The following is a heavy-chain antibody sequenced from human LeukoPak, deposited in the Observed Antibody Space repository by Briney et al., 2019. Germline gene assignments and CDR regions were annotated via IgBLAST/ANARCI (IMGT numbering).Heavy chain of an antibody. D-gene: IGHD5-24*01. CDR2: IYHSGST. CDR1: GYSISSGYY. V-gene: IGHV4-38-2*01. CDR3: ARQMGTSLDY. J-gene: IGHJ4*02. Sequence: SETLSLTCAVSGYSISSGYYWGWIRQPPGKGLEWIGSIYHSGSTYYNSSLKSRVTISVDTSKNQFSLKLSSVTAADTAVYYCARQMGTSLDYWGRGTLVTVSS.